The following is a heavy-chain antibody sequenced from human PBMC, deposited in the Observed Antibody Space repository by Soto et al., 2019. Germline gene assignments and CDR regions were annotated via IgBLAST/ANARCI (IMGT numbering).Heavy chain of an antibody. CDR3: ARVSQSFIEYCQY. J-gene: IGHJ1*01. CDR2: ISNSGSTI. D-gene: IGHD3-16*02. Sequence: EVQLVESGGGLVQPGGSLRLSCAASGFTFSSYEMNWVRQAPGKGLEWVSYISNSGSTIYYADSVKGRFTISRDNAKNSLYLQMNSLRAEDTAVYYCARVSQSFIEYCQYWGQGTLFTVAS. V-gene: IGHV3-48*03. CDR1: GFTFSSYE.